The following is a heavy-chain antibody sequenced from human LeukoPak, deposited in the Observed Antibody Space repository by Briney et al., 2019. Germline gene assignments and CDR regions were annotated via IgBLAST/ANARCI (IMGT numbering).Heavy chain of an antibody. CDR3: ARESIAAAGTIDYYYYMDV. V-gene: IGHV4-59*11. D-gene: IGHD6-13*01. Sequence: SETLSLTCTVSGGSISSHYWSWIRQPPGKGLEWIGYIYYSGSTNYNPSLKSRVTISVDTSKNQFSLKLSSVTAADTAVYYCARESIAAAGTIDYYYYMDVWGKGTTVTVSS. CDR2: IYYSGST. J-gene: IGHJ6*03. CDR1: GGSISSHY.